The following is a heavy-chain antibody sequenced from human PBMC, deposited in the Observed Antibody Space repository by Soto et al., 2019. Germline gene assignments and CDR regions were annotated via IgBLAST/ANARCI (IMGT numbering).Heavy chain of an antibody. CDR3: ARLGVGGNSDALDI. Sequence: GGSLRLSCAASGFTFSSYSMNWVRQAPGKGLEWVSSISSSSSYIYYADSVKGRFTISRDNAKNSLYLQMNSLRAEDTAVHYCARLGVGGNSDALDIWGQGTMVTVSS. J-gene: IGHJ3*02. CDR2: ISSSSSYI. V-gene: IGHV3-21*01. D-gene: IGHD2-21*02. CDR1: GFTFSSYS.